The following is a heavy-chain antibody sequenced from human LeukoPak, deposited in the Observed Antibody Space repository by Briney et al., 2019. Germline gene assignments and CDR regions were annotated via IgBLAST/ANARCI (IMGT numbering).Heavy chain of an antibody. CDR2: IIPILGIA. CDR1: GYTFTTYA. D-gene: IGHD6-13*01. CDR3: ARAAAGRGYYYYYGMDV. J-gene: IGHJ6*02. Sequence: GASVKVSCKASGYTFTTYAINWVRQAPGQGLEWMGRIIPILGIANYAQKFQGRVTITADKSTSTAYMELSSLRSEDTAVYYCARAAAGRGYYYYYGMDVWGQGTTVTVSS. V-gene: IGHV1-69*04.